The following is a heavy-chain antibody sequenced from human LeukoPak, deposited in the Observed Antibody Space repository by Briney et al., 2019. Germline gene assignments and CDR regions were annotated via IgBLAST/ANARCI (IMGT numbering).Heavy chain of an antibody. D-gene: IGHD3-22*01. CDR1: GYSFTSYW. J-gene: IGHJ3*02. V-gene: IGHV5-51*01. CDR2: IYPGDSDT. CDR3: ARRTCLPPYYYDSSGYYGGNDAFDI. Sequence: GESLKISCKGSGYSFTSYWIGWERQMPGKGLEWMGIIYPGDSDTRYSPSFQGQVTISADKSISTAYLQWSSLKASDTAMYYCARRTCLPPYYYDSSGYYGGNDAFDIWGQGTMVTVSS.